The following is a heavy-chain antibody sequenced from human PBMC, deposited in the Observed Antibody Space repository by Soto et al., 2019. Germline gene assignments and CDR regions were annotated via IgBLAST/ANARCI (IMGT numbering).Heavy chain of an antibody. CDR1: GFTFGYYA. V-gene: IGHV3-49*02. D-gene: IGHD3-9*01. CDR3: TRSTQPRYFDWYSTPFDY. Sequence: LRLPCPSYGFTFGYYAMSWFRQAPGKGLEWVGFIRSKAYGGTTEYAASVKGRFTISRDDSKSIAYLQMNSLKTEDTAVYYCTRSTQPRYFDWYSTPFDYWGQGTLVTVSS. CDR2: IRSKAYGGTT. J-gene: IGHJ4*02.